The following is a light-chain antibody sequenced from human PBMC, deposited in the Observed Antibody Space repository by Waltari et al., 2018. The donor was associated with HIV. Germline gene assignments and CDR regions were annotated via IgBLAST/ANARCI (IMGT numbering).Light chain of an antibody. CDR2: WAT. Sequence: IVMTQSPASLTVSLGERATISCKSSQGLLSSSNNKNSLAWYQQKPGQSPKLLIPWATIRGSGVPDRFSGSESGTDFTLTISSLQPEDVAVYYCQQFFSPPWTFGQGTKVELK. CDR1: QGLLSSSNNKNS. CDR3: QQFFSPPWT. J-gene: IGKJ1*01. V-gene: IGKV4-1*01.